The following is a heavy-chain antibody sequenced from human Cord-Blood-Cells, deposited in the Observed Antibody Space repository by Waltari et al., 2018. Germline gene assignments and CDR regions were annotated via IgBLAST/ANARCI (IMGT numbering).Heavy chain of an antibody. CDR3: ARDIVGAADY. Sequence: QVQLQESGPGLVTPPEPLSLTCAVSGYSISSGYSWGWIRQPPGKGLEWIGSIYHSGSTYYNPSLKSRVTISVDTSKNQFSLKLSSVTAADTAVYYCARDIVGAADYWGQGTLVTVSS. J-gene: IGHJ4*02. V-gene: IGHV4-38-2*02. D-gene: IGHD1-26*01. CDR1: GYSISSGYS. CDR2: IYHSGST.